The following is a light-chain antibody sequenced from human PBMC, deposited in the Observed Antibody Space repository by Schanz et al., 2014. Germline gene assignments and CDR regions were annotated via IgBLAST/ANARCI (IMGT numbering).Light chain of an antibody. CDR2: DAS. Sequence: EIVMTQSPATLSLSPGQRATLSCRASHSVTSNLAWYQQRAGQPPRLLIYDASNRATGIPGRFSGSGSGTDFTLTISSLQPEDFATYYCQQLSTYPLLTFGGGTKVEIK. CDR1: HSVTSN. V-gene: IGKV3D-15*01. CDR3: QQLSTYPLLT. J-gene: IGKJ4*01.